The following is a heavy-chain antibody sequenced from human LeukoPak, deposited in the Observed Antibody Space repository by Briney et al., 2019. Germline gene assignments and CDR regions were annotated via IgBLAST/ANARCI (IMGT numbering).Heavy chain of an antibody. CDR3: ARVVVVVAAIPYGMDV. J-gene: IGHJ6*02. CDR2: IYYSGST. V-gene: IGHV4-39*07. D-gene: IGHD2-15*01. Sequence: SETLFLTCTVSGGSISSSSYYWGWIRQPPGKGLEWIGSIYYSGSTYYNPSLKSRVTISVDTSKNQFSLKLSSVTAADTAVYYCARVVVVVAAIPYGMDVWGQGTTVTVSS. CDR1: GGSISSSSYY.